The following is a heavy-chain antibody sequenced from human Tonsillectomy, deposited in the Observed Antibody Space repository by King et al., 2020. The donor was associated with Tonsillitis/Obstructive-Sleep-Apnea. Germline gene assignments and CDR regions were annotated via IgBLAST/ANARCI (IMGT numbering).Heavy chain of an antibody. D-gene: IGHD3-3*01. Sequence: QLVQSGSELKKPGASVKVSCKASGYTFTSCAMNWVRQAPGQGLEWMGWINTNTGNPTFAQGFTGRFVFSLDTSVSTAYMQISSLKAEYTAVYYSARVNELRFLAWLPGSVYMDVWGTGTPVIVS. J-gene: IGHJ6*03. CDR3: ARVNELRFLAWLPGSVYMDV. CDR1: GYTFTSCA. V-gene: IGHV7-4-1*02. CDR2: INTNTGNP.